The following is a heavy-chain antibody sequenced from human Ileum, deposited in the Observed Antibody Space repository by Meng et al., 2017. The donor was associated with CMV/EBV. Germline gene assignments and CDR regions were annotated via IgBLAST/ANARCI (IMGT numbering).Heavy chain of an antibody. Sequence: GESLKISCAAAGFTLSNYGVHWVRQAPGKGLEWVASMSRDGNYKHYADSVKVRFTISRDNSKNTLYLQMNSLRTEDTAVYYCASDYYDDSGYGHWGQGTLVTVSS. CDR2: MSRDGNYK. V-gene: IGHV3-30*04. CDR1: GFTLSNYG. D-gene: IGHD3-22*01. J-gene: IGHJ4*02. CDR3: ASDYYDDSGYGH.